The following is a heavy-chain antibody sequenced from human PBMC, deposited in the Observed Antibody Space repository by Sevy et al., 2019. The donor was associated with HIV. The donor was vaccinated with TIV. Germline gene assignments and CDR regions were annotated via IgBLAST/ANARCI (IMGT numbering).Heavy chain of an antibody. V-gene: IGHV3-33*06. CDR3: AKGACRCGSCYWGGDYYYYYMDV. CDR1: GFTFNSYG. CDR2: IWYDGSNK. D-gene: IGHD2-15*01. J-gene: IGHJ6*03. Sequence: GGSLRLSCAASGFTFNSYGMHWVRQAPGKGLEWVAVIWYDGSNKHYADSVKGRFTISRDNSKNTLYLQMDSLRAEDTAVCYCAKGACRCGSCYWGGDYYYYYMDVWGKGTTVTVSS.